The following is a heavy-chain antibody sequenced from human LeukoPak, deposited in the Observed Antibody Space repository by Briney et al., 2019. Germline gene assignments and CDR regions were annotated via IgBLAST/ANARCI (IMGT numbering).Heavy chain of an antibody. CDR1: GFTFSSYA. D-gene: IGHD6-13*01. CDR3: ARVDLAAAGY. CDR2: ISYDGSNK. J-gene: IGHJ4*02. Sequence: GGSLRLSCAASGFTFSSYAMHWVRQAPGKGLEWVAVISYDGSNKYYADSVKGRFTISRDNSKSTLYLQMNSLRAEDTAVYYCARVDLAAAGYWGQGTLVTVSS. V-gene: IGHV3-30*01.